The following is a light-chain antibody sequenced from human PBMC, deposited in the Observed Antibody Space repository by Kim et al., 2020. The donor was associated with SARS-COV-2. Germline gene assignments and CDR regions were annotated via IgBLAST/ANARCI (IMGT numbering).Light chain of an antibody. CDR2: DNN. CDR3: GTWDSSLSAAV. Sequence: GQKFTISCSGSSSSIGNNYVSWYQRLPGAAPKLLIFDNNERPSGIPDRFSGSKSGTSATLGITGLQTGDEADYYCGTWDSSLSAAVFGGGTQLTVL. J-gene: IGLJ7*01. CDR1: SSSIGNNY. V-gene: IGLV1-51*01.